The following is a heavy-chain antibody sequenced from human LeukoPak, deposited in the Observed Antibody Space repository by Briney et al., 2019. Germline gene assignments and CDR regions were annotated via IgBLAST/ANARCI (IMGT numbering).Heavy chain of an antibody. CDR3: ARGGELIAARTYYYYYMDV. D-gene: IGHD6-6*01. CDR2: INHSGST. CDR1: GGSFSGYY. J-gene: IGHJ6*03. V-gene: IGHV4-34*01. Sequence: PSETLSLTCAVYGGSFSGYYWSWIRQPPGKGLEWIGEINHSGSTNYNPSLKSRVTISVDTSKNQFSLKLSSVTAADTAVYYCARGGELIAARTYYYYYMDVWGKGTTVTVSS.